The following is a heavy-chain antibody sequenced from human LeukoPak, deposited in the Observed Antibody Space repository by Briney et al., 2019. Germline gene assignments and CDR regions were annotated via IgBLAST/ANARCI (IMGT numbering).Heavy chain of an antibody. D-gene: IGHD3-3*01. J-gene: IGHJ6*03. CDR2: INPNSGGT. V-gene: IGHV1-2*02. CDR3: ARGSKRITIFGVVTPNYYYYYMDV. Sequence: ASVKVSCKASGYTFTGYYMHWVRQAPGQGLEWMGWINPNSGGTNYAQKFQGRVTMTRDTSISTAYMELSRLRSDDTAVYYCARGSKRITIFGVVTPNYYYYYMDVWGKGTAVTVSS. CDR1: GYTFTGYY.